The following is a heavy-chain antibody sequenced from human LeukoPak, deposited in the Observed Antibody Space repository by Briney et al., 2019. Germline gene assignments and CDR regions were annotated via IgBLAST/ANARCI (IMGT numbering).Heavy chain of an antibody. CDR1: GFTFSSYS. Sequence: PGRSLRLSCAASGFTFSSYSMNWVRQAPGKGLEWVSYISSSSSTIYYADSVKGRFTISRDNAKNSLYLQMNSLRAEDTAVYYCASADTAMVFPGGYYYGMDVWGQGTTVTVSS. J-gene: IGHJ6*02. D-gene: IGHD5-18*01. CDR3: ASADTAMVFPGGYYYGMDV. V-gene: IGHV3-48*01. CDR2: ISSSSSTI.